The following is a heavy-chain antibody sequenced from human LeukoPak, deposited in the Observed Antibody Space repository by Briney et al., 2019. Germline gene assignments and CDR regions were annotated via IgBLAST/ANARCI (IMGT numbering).Heavy chain of an antibody. Sequence: GGSLRLSCAASGFTFSSYGMHWVRQAPGKGLEWVAVISYDGSNKYYADSVKGRFTISRDNSKNTLYLQMNSLRAEDTAVYYCARGGGLVAGKFDYWGQGTLATVSS. CDR1: GFTFSSYG. CDR3: ARGGGLVAGKFDY. J-gene: IGHJ4*02. V-gene: IGHV3-30*03. D-gene: IGHD6-19*01. CDR2: ISYDGSNK.